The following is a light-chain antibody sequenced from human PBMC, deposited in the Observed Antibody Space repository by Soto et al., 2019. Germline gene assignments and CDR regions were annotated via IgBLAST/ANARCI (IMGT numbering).Light chain of an antibody. CDR2: EVS. CDR1: SSDIGTYNY. CDR3: SSYTSSSTTYV. Sequence: QSVLTQPAAVSGSPGQSTTISCTGTSSDIGTYNYVSWYQQHPGKAPKLMIYEVSNRPSGVSNRFSGSKSGNTASLTISGLQAEDEADYYCSSYTSSSTTYVFGTGTKVTVL. J-gene: IGLJ1*01. V-gene: IGLV2-14*01.